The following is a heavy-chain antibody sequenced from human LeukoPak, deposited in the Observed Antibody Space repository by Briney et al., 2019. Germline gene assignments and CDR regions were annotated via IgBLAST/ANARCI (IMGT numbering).Heavy chain of an antibody. V-gene: IGHV3-7*01. CDR1: GFTFSSYW. Sequence: PGGPLRLSCAASGFTFSSYWMNWVRQSPGKGLEWVANIKQDGSEKYYVGSVKGRFTISRDNAKHSLYLQMNSLRAEDTAVYYCASSPRYDSSDYWGQGTLVTVSS. CDR2: IKQDGSEK. D-gene: IGHD3-22*01. J-gene: IGHJ4*02. CDR3: ASSPRYDSSDY.